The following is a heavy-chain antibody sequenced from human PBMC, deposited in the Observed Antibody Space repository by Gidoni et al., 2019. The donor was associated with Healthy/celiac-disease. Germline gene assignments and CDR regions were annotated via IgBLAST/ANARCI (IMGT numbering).Heavy chain of an antibody. V-gene: IGHV3-33*01. CDR1: GFTFSSYG. J-gene: IGHJ6*02. CDR2: IWYDGSNK. CDR3: ARALRRGGLAGRQGSYYYYGMDV. D-gene: IGHD3-10*01. Sequence: QVQLVESGGGVVQPGRSLRLSCAAAGFTFSSYGMHWVRQAPGKGLEWVAVIWYDGSNKYYADSVKGRFTISRDNSKNTLYLQMNSLRAEDTAVYYCARALRRGGLAGRQGSYYYYGMDVWGQGTTVTVSS.